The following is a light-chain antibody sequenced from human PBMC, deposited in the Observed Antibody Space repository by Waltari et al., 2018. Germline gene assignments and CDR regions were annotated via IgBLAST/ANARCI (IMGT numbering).Light chain of an antibody. J-gene: IGLJ2*01. CDR2: SNS. Sequence: QSVLTQPPSVSWAPGQRVTISCTGSSSNIGAGYYVHWYQHLPGTAPKLLIYSNSNRPSGVPDRFSGSKSGTSASLAITGLQAEDEADYYCQQYHSTPTFGGGTK. CDR3: QQYHSTPT. V-gene: IGLV1-40*01. CDR1: SSNIGAGYY.